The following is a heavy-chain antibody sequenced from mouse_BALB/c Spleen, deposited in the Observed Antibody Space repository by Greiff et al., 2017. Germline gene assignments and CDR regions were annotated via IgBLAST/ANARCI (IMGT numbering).Heavy chain of an antibody. J-gene: IGHJ4*01. CDR3: VRGGYGYDDAMDY. V-gene: IGHV2-9-2*01. CDR2: IWTGGGT. D-gene: IGHD2-2*01. Sequence: QVQLKQSGPGLVAPSQSLSITCTVSGFSLTSYDISWIRQPPGKGLEWLGVIWTGGGTNYNSAFMSRLSISKDNSKSQVFLKMNSLQTDDTAIYYCVRGGYGYDDAMDYWGQGTSVTVSS. CDR1: GFSLTSYD.